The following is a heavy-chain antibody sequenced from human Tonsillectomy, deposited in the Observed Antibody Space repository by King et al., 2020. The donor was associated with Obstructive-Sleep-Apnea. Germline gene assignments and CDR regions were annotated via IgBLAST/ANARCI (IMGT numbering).Heavy chain of an antibody. J-gene: IGHJ4*02. Sequence: VQLVESGGGVVQPGRSLRLSCAASGFTFSHYAVHWVRQAPGKGLDWVAVISYDGCNKYYADYVKGRFTIFRDISKSTLFLQMNSLRAEDTAVYYCARGRLVGAIDYWGQGTLVTVSS. CDR1: GFTFSHYA. V-gene: IGHV3-30-3*01. D-gene: IGHD1-26*01. CDR2: ISYDGCNK. CDR3: ARGRLVGAIDY.